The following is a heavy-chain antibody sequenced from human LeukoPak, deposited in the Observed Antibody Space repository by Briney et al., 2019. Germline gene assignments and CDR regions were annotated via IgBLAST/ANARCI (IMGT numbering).Heavy chain of an antibody. J-gene: IGHJ3*02. D-gene: IGHD3-22*01. CDR1: GFTFSSYG. V-gene: IGHV3-30*02. CDR2: IRYDGSNK. CDR3: AKDNTYYYDSSGYYYGGAFDI. Sequence: PGGSLRLSCAASGFTFSSYGMHWVRQAPGKGLEWVAFIRYDGSNKYYADSVKGRLTISRDNSKNTLYLQMNSLRAEDTAVYYCAKDNTYYYDSSGYYYGGAFDIWGQGTMVTVSS.